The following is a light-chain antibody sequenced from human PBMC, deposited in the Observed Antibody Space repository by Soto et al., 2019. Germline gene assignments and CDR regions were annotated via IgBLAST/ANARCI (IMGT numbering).Light chain of an antibody. CDR1: QSVSSSY. Sequence: EIVLTQSPGTLSLSPGERATLSCRASQSVSSSYLAWYQQKPGQAPRLLIYGVSSRATGIPDRFSGSGSGTDFTLTISRLETEDFAVYYCQPYGSSPGTFGQGTKVEIK. CDR2: GVS. V-gene: IGKV3-20*01. CDR3: QPYGSSPGT. J-gene: IGKJ1*01.